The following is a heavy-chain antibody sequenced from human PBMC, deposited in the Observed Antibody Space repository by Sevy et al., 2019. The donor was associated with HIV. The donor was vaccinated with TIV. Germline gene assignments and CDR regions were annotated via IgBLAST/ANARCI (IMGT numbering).Heavy chain of an antibody. CDR3: VRAFSATYSAYFDY. CDR2: IYWNGGST. D-gene: IGHD1-26*01. V-gene: IGHV3-20*04. CDR1: GVTTEDYG. J-gene: IGHJ4*02. Sequence: GGSLRLSCAGSGVTTEDYGMNWVRQVPGKGLEWVSGIYWNGGSTAYADSVKGRFTISRDNAKRSLYLQMNSLRVDDTALYYCVRAFSATYSAYFDYWRQGALVTVSS.